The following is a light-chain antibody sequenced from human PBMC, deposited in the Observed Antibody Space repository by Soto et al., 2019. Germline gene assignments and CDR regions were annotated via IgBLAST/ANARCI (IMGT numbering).Light chain of an antibody. V-gene: IGLV2-8*01. J-gene: IGLJ1*01. CDR3: SSYAGSNLYV. CDR2: EVS. Sequence: QSALTQPPSASGSPGQSVTISCTGTRSDVGGYNYVSWYQQHPGKAPKLMIYEVSKRPSGVTDRFSGSKSGNTASLTVSGLQAEDEADYYCSSYAGSNLYVFGTGTQLTVL. CDR1: RSDVGGYNY.